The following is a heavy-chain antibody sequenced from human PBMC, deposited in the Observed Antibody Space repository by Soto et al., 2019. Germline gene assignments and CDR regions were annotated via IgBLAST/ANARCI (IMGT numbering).Heavy chain of an antibody. CDR1: GFTFSSYG. Sequence: QVQLVESGGGVVQPGRSLRLSCAASGFTFSSYGMHWVRQAPGKGLEWVAVIWYDGSNKYYADSVKGRFTISRDNSKNTLYLQMNSLRAEDTAVYYCARGSWSGFDFAYWGQGTLVTVS. CDR3: ARGSWSGFDFAY. J-gene: IGHJ4*02. V-gene: IGHV3-33*01. D-gene: IGHD3-3*01. CDR2: IWYDGSNK.